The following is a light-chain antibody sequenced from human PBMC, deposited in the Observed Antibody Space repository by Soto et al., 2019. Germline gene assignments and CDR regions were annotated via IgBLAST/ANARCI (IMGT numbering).Light chain of an antibody. V-gene: IGLV1-40*01. CDR1: SSNIGAGYD. CDR3: QSYDSSLSVV. Sequence: QSVLTQPPSVSGAPGQRVTISCTGSSSNIGAGYDVHWYQQLPGTAPKLLIYGNSNRPSGVPDRLSGSKSGTSASLAMTGLQAEDEADYYCQSYDSSLSVVFGGGTKLTVL. J-gene: IGLJ2*01. CDR2: GNS.